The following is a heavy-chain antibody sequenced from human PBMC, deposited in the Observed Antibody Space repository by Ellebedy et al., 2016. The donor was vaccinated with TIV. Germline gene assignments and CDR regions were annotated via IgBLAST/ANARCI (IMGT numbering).Heavy chain of an antibody. D-gene: IGHD1-26*01. CDR1: GFTFSTYW. J-gene: IGHJ6*02. Sequence: PGGSLRLSCAASGFTFSTYWMSWVRQAPGKGLEWVANIKEDGSDITYADSVKGRFTISRDNAQNSLYLQINSLRAEDSAVYYCAKDMVFGDGKWEIDVWGQGTTVTVSS. V-gene: IGHV3-7*03. CDR2: IKEDGSDI. CDR3: AKDMVFGDGKWEIDV.